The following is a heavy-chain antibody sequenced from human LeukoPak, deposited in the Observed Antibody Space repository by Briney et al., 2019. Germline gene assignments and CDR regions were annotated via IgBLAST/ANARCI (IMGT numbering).Heavy chain of an antibody. CDR1: GYTFTSYG. D-gene: IGHD2-15*01. V-gene: IGHV1-18*01. J-gene: IGHJ4*02. CDR3: ARDPGLGYCSGGSCYWYDY. Sequence: ASVKVSCKASGYTFTSYGISWVRQAPGQGLEWMGWISAYNGNTNYAQKLQGRVTTTTDTSTSTAYMELRSLRSDDTAVYYCARDPGLGYCSGGSCYWYDYWGQGTLVTVSS. CDR2: ISAYNGNT.